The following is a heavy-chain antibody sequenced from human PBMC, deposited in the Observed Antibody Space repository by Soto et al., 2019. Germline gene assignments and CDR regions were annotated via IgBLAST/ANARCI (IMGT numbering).Heavy chain of an antibody. CDR1: GGSFSGYY. Sequence: SETLSLTCAVYGGSFSGYYWSWIRQPPGKGLEWIGEINHSGSTNYNPSLKSRVTISVDTSKNQFSLKLSSVTAADTAVYYCARERVSGSYYNGAPIGPEDASHTLNFDYWGQGTLVTVSS. J-gene: IGHJ4*02. CDR3: ARERVSGSYYNGAPIGPEDASHTLNFDY. D-gene: IGHD3-10*01. CDR2: INHSGST. V-gene: IGHV4-34*01.